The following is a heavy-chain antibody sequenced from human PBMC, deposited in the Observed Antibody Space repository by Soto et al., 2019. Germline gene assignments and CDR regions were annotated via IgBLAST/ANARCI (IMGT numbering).Heavy chain of an antibody. Sequence: SETLSLTCTVSGGYSSSHYWTWIRQPPGKGLEWIGYIDYSGSINYNPSLRSRVTISVDTSKNQFSLKLSSVTAADMVLYYCASRSSGYYYGMDVWGQGTTVTVSS. CDR2: IDYSGSI. V-gene: IGHV4-59*08. CDR3: ASRSSGYYYGMDV. CDR1: GGYSSSHY. J-gene: IGHJ6*02. D-gene: IGHD3-22*01.